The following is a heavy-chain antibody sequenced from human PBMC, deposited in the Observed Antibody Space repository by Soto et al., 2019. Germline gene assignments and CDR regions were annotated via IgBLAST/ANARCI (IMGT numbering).Heavy chain of an antibody. CDR3: AKDRPGITGTTDGMDV. J-gene: IGHJ6*02. CDR2: ISYDGSNK. D-gene: IGHD1-7*01. V-gene: IGHV3-30*18. CDR1: GFTFSSYG. Sequence: GGSLRLSCAASGFTFSSYGMHWVRQAPGKGLEWVAVISYDGSNKYYADSVKGRFTISRDNSKNTLYLQMNSLRAEDTAVYYCAKDRPGITGTTDGMDVWGQGTTVTVSS.